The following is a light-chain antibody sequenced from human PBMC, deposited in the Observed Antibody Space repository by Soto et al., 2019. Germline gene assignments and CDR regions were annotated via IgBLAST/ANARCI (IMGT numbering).Light chain of an antibody. CDR2: DAS. J-gene: IGKJ5*01. V-gene: IGKV3-15*01. CDR3: QQYHNLPIT. CDR1: QSVSSN. Sequence: EIVMTQSPATLSVSPGERATLSCRASQSVSSNLAWHQQKPGQAPRILMYDASTRATGIPARFSGSGLGTECTLTISSLQSEDVAVYYCQQYHNLPITFGQGTLLEI.